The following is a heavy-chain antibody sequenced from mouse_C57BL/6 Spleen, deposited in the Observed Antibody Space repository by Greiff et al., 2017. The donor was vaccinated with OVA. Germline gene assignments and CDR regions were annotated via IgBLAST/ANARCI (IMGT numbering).Heavy chain of an antibody. D-gene: IGHD5-1*01. Sequence: EVNVVESGGGLVKPGGSLKLSCAASGFTFSDYGMHWVRQAPEKGLEWVAYISSGSSTIYYADTVKGRFTISRDNAKNTLFLQMTSLRSEDTAMYYCARWKEYGAMDYWGQGTSVTVSS. V-gene: IGHV5-17*01. CDR1: GFTFSDYG. CDR2: ISSGSSTI. J-gene: IGHJ4*01. CDR3: ARWKEYGAMDY.